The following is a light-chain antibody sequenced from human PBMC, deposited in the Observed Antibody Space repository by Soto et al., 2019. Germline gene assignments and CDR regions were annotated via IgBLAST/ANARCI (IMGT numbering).Light chain of an antibody. CDR1: SSDIGRFNY. CDR3: SSDTISNTQV. V-gene: IGLV2-14*01. Sequence: QSALTQPASVSGSPGQTITISCTGTSSDIGRFNYVSWYQQHPGKVPKLMIYEVSNRPSAVSNRFSGSKSGNTASLTISGLQAEDEADYYCSSDTISNTQVFGGGTKVTVL. CDR2: EVS. J-gene: IGLJ3*02.